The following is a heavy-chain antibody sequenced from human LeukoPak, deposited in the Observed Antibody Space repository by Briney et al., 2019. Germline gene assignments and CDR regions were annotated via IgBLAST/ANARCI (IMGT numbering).Heavy chain of an antibody. V-gene: IGHV3-9*01. J-gene: IGHJ4*02. Sequence: GGSLRPSCAASGFNFDDYAMHWVRQAPGKGLEWVSGINRNSGGIGYADSVKGRFTISRDNAKNSLYLQMNSLRAEDTALYYCAKSVGYYGSVDYWGQGTLVTVSS. CDR2: INRNSGGI. CDR3: AKSVGYYGSVDY. D-gene: IGHD3-22*01. CDR1: GFNFDDYA.